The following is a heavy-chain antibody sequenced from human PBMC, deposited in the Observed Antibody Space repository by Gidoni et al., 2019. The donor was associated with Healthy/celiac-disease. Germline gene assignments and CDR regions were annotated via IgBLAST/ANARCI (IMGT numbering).Heavy chain of an antibody. V-gene: IGHV3-21*01. CDR3: ARDSGLRYYDSSGDWYFDL. CDR2: ISSSSSDI. Sequence: EVQLVESGGGLVKPGGSLRLSWAASGFPFSGYSLNWVRQAPGKGLEWVSAISSSSSDIYYADTVKGRFTISRDNAKNSLYLQMNSLRAEDTAVYYCARDSGLRYYDSSGDWYFDLWGRGTLVTVSS. J-gene: IGHJ2*01. CDR1: GFPFSGYS. D-gene: IGHD3-22*01.